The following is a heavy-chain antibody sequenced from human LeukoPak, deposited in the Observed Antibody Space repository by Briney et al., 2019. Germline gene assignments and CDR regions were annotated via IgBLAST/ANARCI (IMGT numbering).Heavy chain of an antibody. CDR3: ARHCSSTSRYSDY. Sequence: ASVKVSCKASGYTFTGYYMHWVRQAPGQGLEYMGRINPISGGTVYAQKFQGRVTMTRDTSITTAYMELTRLTSDDTAVYYCARHCSSTSRYSDYWGQGTLVSDSS. V-gene: IGHV1-2*06. D-gene: IGHD2-2*01. CDR2: INPISGGT. CDR1: GYTFTGYY. J-gene: IGHJ4*02.